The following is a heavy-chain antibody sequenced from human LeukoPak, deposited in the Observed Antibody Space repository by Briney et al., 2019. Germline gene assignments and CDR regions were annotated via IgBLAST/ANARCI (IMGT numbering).Heavy chain of an antibody. CDR2: IIPIFGTA. CDR1: GGTFSSYA. CDR3: ARGDGYAGFDP. J-gene: IGHJ5*02. Sequence: ASVKVSCTASGGTFSSYAISWVRQAPGQGLEWMGGIIPIFGTANYAQKFQGRVTITADESTSTAYMELSSLRSEDTAVYYCARGDGYAGFDPWGQGTLVTVSS. D-gene: IGHD5-24*01. V-gene: IGHV1-69*13.